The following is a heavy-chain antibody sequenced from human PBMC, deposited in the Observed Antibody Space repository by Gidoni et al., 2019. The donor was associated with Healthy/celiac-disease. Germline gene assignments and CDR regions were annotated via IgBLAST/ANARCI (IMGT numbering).Heavy chain of an antibody. CDR3: ARRCSGGSCFPDY. V-gene: IGHV3-21*01. J-gene: IGHJ4*02. D-gene: IGHD2-15*01. CDR1: GFPCSSYS. CDR2: ISSSSSYI. Sequence: EVQLVESGGGLVKPGGSLRLSCAASGFPCSSYSMNWVRQAPGKGLEWVSSISSSSSYIYYADSVKGRFTISRDNAKNSLYLQMNSLRAEDTAVYYCARRCSGGSCFPDYWGQGTLVTVSS.